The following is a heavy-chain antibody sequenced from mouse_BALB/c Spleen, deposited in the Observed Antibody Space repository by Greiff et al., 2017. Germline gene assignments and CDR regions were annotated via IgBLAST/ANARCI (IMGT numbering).Heavy chain of an antibody. CDR3: ARNYNYFDY. Sequence: QVQLQQPGAELVMPGASVKMSCKASGYTFTDYWMHWVKQRPGQGLEWIGAIDTSDSYTSYNQKFKGKATLTVDESSSTAYMQLSSLTSEDSAVYYCARNYNYFDYWGQGTTLTVSS. CDR1: GYTFTDYW. CDR2: IDTSDSYT. J-gene: IGHJ2*01. D-gene: IGHD2-12*01. V-gene: IGHV1-69*01.